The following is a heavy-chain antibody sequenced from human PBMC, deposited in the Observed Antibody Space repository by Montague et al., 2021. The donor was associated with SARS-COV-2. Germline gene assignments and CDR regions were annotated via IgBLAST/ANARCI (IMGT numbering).Heavy chain of an antibody. CDR1: GGSISSTSYY. CDR3: VRQPGQWLPREWFWFDP. CDR2: IYYSGST. J-gene: IGHJ5*02. D-gene: IGHD6-19*01. Sequence: SETLSLTCTVSGGSISSTSYYWGWIRQPPGKGLEWIGGIYYSGSTYYNPSLKSRVTISVDTSKNQFSLKLSSVTAADTAVYYCVRQPGQWLPREWFWFDPWGQGTRVTGSS. V-gene: IGHV4-39*01.